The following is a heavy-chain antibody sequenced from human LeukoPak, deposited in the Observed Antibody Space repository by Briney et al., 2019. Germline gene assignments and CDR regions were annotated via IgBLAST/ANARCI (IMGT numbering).Heavy chain of an antibody. Sequence: SETLSLTCTVSGGSISSYYWSWIRQPPGKGLEWIGYIYYSGSTNYNPSLKSRVTISVDTSKNQFSLKLSSVTAADTAVYYCANNPQTLYYYDSSGYHQFDYWGQGTLVTVSS. J-gene: IGHJ4*02. D-gene: IGHD3-22*01. CDR1: GGSISSYY. V-gene: IGHV4-59*01. CDR3: ANNPQTLYYYDSSGYHQFDY. CDR2: IYYSGST.